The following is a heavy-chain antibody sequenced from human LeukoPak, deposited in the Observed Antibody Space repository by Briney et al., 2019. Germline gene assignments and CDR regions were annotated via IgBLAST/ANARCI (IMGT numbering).Heavy chain of an antibody. CDR2: IYYSGST. J-gene: IGHJ4*02. CDR1: GGSISSADYY. V-gene: IGHV4-30-4*01. D-gene: IGHD6-13*01. CDR3: ARDKAAAGPFDY. Sequence: SQTLSLTCTVSGGSISSADYYWSWIRQPPGKGLEWIGYIYYSGSTYYSPSLKSRVTISVDTSKNQFSLKLTSVTAADTAVYYCARDKAAAGPFDYWGQGTLVTVSS.